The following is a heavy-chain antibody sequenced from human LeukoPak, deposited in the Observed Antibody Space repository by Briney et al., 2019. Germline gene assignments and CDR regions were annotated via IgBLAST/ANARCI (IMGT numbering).Heavy chain of an antibody. CDR1: GVTFNNDT. CDR3: ANGDL. V-gene: IGHV3-30-3*01. Sequence: PGGSLRLSCAASGVTFNNDTIHGGRQAPGQGLEWVAIISFDGGNKYYADSVKGRFTISRDNSKNTVYLQMNSLRAEDTAVYYCANGDLWGQGTLVTVSS. CDR2: ISFDGGNK. J-gene: IGHJ5*02.